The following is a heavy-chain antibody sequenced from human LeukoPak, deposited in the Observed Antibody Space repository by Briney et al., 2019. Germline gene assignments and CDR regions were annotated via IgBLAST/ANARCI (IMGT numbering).Heavy chain of an antibody. CDR2: IYHSGST. J-gene: IGHJ4*02. CDR3: ARREVVPVHFDY. D-gene: IGHD2-2*01. Sequence: PSQTLSLTCTVSGGSISSGCYYWSWIRQPPGKGLEWIGYIYHSGSTYYNPSLKSRVTISVDRSKNQFSLKLSSVTAADTAVYYCARREVVPVHFDYWGQGTLVTVSS. V-gene: IGHV4-30-2*01. CDR1: GGSISSGCYY.